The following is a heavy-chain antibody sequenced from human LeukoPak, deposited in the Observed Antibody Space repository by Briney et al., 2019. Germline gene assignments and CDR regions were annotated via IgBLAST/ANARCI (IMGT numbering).Heavy chain of an antibody. Sequence: PSETLSLICTVSGGSVSTISHFWDWVRRPPGKGLEWIASLSDTGTTYYHPSLESRVTMSVDTSKNQFSLKLTSVTAADTAVYYCARRDHTGRSHAWFDPWGQGTLVTVSS. CDR1: GGSVSTISHF. V-gene: IGHV4-39*01. CDR3: ARRDHTGRSHAWFDP. CDR2: LSDTGTT. D-gene: IGHD1-14*01. J-gene: IGHJ5*02.